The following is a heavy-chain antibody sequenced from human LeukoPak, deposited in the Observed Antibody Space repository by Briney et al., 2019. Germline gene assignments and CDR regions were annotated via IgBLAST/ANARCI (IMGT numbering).Heavy chain of an antibody. V-gene: IGHV4-59*01. CDR2: IYYSGST. CDR3: ARGSSWYDGYWFDP. CDR1: GGSISSYY. Sequence: SETLSLTCTVSGGSISSYYWSWIRQPPGKGLEWIGYIYYSGSTNYNPSLKSRVTISVDTSKNQFSLKLSPVTAADTAVYYCARGSSWYDGYWFDPWGQGTLVTVSS. J-gene: IGHJ5*02. D-gene: IGHD6-13*01.